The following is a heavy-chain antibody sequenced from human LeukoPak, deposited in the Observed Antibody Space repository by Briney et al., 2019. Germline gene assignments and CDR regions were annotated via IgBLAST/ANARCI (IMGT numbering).Heavy chain of an antibody. CDR3: AKDAAGPEY. CDR1: GLSFSSYS. J-gene: IGHJ4*02. Sequence: GGSLRLSCVVSGLSFSSYSMTWVSQPPRKGVEWLSGISASGDDTWYPDSVKGRFTISRYNSKNTLFLQMNSLRVEDTAIYYCAKDAAGPEYWGQGTRVTVSS. V-gene: IGHV3-23*01. CDR2: ISASGDDT. D-gene: IGHD6-13*01.